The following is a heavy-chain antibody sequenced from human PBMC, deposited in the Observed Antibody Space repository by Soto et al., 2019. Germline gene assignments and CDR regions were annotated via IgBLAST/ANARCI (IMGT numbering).Heavy chain of an antibody. V-gene: IGHV1-58*01. CDR2: IVVGSDNT. D-gene: IGHD3-22*01. CDR3: AATSLLWLLRADYAMDV. J-gene: IGHJ6*02. Sequence: SVKVSCKASGFTFTTSAVQWVRQARGQRLEWIGWIVVGSDNTNYAQKFQERVTITRDMSTTTAYMELSSLRSEDTAVYYCAATSLLWLLRADYAMDVWGQGTTVTVSS. CDR1: GFTFTTSA.